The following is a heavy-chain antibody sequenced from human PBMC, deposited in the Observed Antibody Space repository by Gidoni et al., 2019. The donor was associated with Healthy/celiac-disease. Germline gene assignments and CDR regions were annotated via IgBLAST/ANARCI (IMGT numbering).Heavy chain of an antibody. CDR2: INPSGGST. CDR1: GYTFTSYY. V-gene: IGHV1-46*01. D-gene: IGHD6-13*01. J-gene: IGHJ3*02. Sequence: QVQLVQPGAEVKKPGASVKVSCKASGYTFTSYYMHWVRQAPGQGLEWMGIINPSGGSTSYAQKFQGRVTMTRDTSTSTVYMGLSSLRSEDTAVYYCARTGIAAAGIRKAFDIWGQGTMVTVSS. CDR3: ARTGIAAAGIRKAFDI.